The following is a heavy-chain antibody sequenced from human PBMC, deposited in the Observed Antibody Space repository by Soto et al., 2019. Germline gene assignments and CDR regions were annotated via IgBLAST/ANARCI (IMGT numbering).Heavy chain of an antibody. J-gene: IGHJ4*02. CDR3: ALVGAAGPVIDH. D-gene: IGHD6-13*01. CDR2: IYPGDSDT. V-gene: IGHV5-51*01. Sequence: XESLKSAXQGSGYSFTSYLLVWVRQMPGKGLEWMGIIYPGDSDTRYRPSFQGQVTISADKSISTAYLQWSSLKASDTAMYYCALVGAAGPVIDHWGQGTLVTVSS. CDR1: GYSFTSYL.